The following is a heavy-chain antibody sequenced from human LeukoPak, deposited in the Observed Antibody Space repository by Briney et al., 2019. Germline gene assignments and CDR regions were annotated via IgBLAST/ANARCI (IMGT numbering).Heavy chain of an antibody. J-gene: IGHJ4*02. Sequence: PSETLPLTCTVSGGSISSYYWSWIRQPPGKGLEWIGHIYYSGSTNYNPSLKSRVTISVDTSKNQFSLKLTSVTAADTAVYYCARVSGSYWYWGQGTLVTVSS. V-gene: IGHV4-59*01. CDR3: ARVSGSYWY. CDR2: IYYSGST. CDR1: GGSISSYY. D-gene: IGHD1-26*01.